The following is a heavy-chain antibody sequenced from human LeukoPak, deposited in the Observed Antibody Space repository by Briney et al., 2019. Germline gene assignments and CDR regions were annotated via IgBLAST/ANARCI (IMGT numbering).Heavy chain of an antibody. D-gene: IGHD3-9*01. Sequence: GGSLRLSCAASGFSFSNYAMNWVRQAPGKGLEWVSGISGSGGSTYYADSVKGRFTISRDNAKNSLYLQMNSLRAEDTALYYCAKGTYPSYFDWFLFDYWGQGTLVTVSS. CDR2: ISGSGGST. J-gene: IGHJ4*02. CDR1: GFSFSNYA. V-gene: IGHV3-23*01. CDR3: AKGTYPSYFDWFLFDY.